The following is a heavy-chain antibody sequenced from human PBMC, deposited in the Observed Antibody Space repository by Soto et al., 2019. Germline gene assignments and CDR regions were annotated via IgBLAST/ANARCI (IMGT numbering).Heavy chain of an antibody. D-gene: IGHD3-3*02. CDR3: GRDLLATASARWYFYYGLDV. Sequence: SETLSLTCSVFGASVDSYYWSWSRQSPGRGLEWMGHIFNSGTIHYNPSLKSRVTMSVDSSKNQVSLKMNSVTAADTAIYYCGRDLLATASARWYFYYGLDVWGQGTAVTVSS. V-gene: IGHV4-59*02. J-gene: IGHJ6*02. CDR2: IFNSGTI. CDR1: GASVDSYY.